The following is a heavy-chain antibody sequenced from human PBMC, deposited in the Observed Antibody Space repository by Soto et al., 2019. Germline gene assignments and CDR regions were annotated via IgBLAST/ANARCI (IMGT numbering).Heavy chain of an antibody. V-gene: IGHV3-73*01. D-gene: IGHD2-21*02. Sequence: GGSLRLSCAASGFTFSGSAMHWVRQASGKGLEWVGRIRSKANSYATAYAASVKGRFTISRDDSKNTAYLQMNSLKTEDTAVYYCTRHDGGDPLGYYYYGMDVWGQGSRDTVSS. CDR1: GFTFSGSA. CDR3: TRHDGGDPLGYYYYGMDV. J-gene: IGHJ6*02. CDR2: IRSKANSYAT.